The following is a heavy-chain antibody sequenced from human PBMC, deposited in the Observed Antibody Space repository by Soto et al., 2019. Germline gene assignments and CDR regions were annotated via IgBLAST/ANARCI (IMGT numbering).Heavy chain of an antibody. D-gene: IGHD5-12*01. CDR1: GFTFSSYG. V-gene: IGHV3-30*18. CDR2: ISYDGSNK. Sequence: QVPLVESGGGVVQPGRSLRLSCAASGFTFSSYGMHWVRQAPGKGLEWVAVISYDGSNKYYADSVKGRFTISRDNSKNTLYLQMNSLRAEDTAVYYCAKDSHIVATRDPLGHWGQGTLVTVSS. J-gene: IGHJ4*02. CDR3: AKDSHIVATRDPLGH.